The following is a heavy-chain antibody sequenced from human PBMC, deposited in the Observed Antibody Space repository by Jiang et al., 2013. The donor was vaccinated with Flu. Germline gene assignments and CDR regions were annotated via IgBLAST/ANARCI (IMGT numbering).Heavy chain of an antibody. V-gene: IGHV3-72*01. CDR3: AILTGTTVTTSAY. D-gene: IGHD4-17*01. CDR2: IRSKAGSYTT. CDR1: GLTFSDYY. Sequence: VQLLESGGGSVQPGGSLRLSCAASGLTFSDYYMDWVRQAPGKGLEWVGRIRSKAGSYTTEYAASVKGRFIISRDDSKNSLFLQMNSLKTEDTAVYFCAILTGTTVTTSAYWGQGTLVIVSS. J-gene: IGHJ4*02.